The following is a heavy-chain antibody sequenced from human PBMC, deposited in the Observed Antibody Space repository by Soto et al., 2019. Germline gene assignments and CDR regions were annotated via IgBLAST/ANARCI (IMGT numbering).Heavy chain of an antibody. Sequence: PGGSLRLSCAASGFTFSSYSMNWVHQAPGKGLEWVSYISSSGGATYYADSVKGRFTISRDNAKNSLHLQMNSLRAEDTAVYYCARDRGLIAVSSYGMDVWGQGTTVTVSS. CDR3: ARDRGLIAVSSYGMDV. J-gene: IGHJ6*02. V-gene: IGHV3-48*01. D-gene: IGHD3-10*01. CDR1: GFTFSSYS. CDR2: ISSSGGAT.